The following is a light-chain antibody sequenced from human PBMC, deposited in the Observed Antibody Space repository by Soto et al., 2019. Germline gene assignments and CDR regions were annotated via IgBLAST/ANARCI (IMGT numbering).Light chain of an antibody. V-gene: IGKV1-5*03. CDR1: QSISTW. Sequence: DIQMTQSPSTLSAAVGDKVTITCRASQSISTWLAWYQQKPGKAPKLLIYQASTLESGVPSRFSGSGSWKEFILTLSNLQPDDFATYYCQQYNKTFGQGTKVEVK. CDR2: QAS. J-gene: IGKJ1*01. CDR3: QQYNKT.